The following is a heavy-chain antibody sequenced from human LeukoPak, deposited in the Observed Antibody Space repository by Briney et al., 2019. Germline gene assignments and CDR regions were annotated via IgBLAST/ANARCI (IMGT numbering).Heavy chain of an antibody. CDR2: ISSGAGTT. J-gene: IGHJ6*03. CDR3: TTDDDYYYYMDV. CDR1: GFTFSNYA. V-gene: IGHV3-23*01. Sequence: GGSLRLSCAASGFTFSNYAMSWVRQVPGKWLEWVSAISSGAGTTGYADSVKGRFTISRVNSKSTIYLQMNSLKTEDTAVYYCTTDDDYYYYMDVWGKGTTVTVSS.